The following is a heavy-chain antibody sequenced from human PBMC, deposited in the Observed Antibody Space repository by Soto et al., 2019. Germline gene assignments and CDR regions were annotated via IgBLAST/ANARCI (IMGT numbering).Heavy chain of an antibody. J-gene: IGHJ4*02. Sequence: SETLSLTCTVSGGSINNFYWSWIRQPPGKGLEWIGYIYSRGSTNYNPSLKSRVTISVDTSRTQFSLELSSVTAADTAVYYCARLYYYDRARYFDSWGQGTLVTVSS. V-gene: IGHV4-59*01. D-gene: IGHD3-22*01. CDR1: GGSINNFY. CDR2: IYSRGST. CDR3: ARLYYYDRARYFDS.